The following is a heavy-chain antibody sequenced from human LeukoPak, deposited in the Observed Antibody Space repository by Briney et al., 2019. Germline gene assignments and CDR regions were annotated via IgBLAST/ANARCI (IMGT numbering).Heavy chain of an antibody. CDR2: VYYTGST. Sequence: SETLSLTCTVSGGSMSNYYWTWIRQPPGKGLEWIGYVYYTGSTNYNPSLKSRVTISIDTSKNQFSLKLTSVTAADTAVYYCARRRTRPEAFDIWGQGTVVTVSS. J-gene: IGHJ3*02. V-gene: IGHV4-59*01. D-gene: IGHD3/OR15-3a*01. CDR3: ARRRTRPEAFDI. CDR1: GGSMSNYY.